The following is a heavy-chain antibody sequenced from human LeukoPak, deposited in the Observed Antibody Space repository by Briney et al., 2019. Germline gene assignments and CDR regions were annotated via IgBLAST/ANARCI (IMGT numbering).Heavy chain of an antibody. V-gene: IGHV4-30-4*08. J-gene: IGHJ6*03. CDR1: GGSISSGDYY. Sequence: PSETLSLTCTVSGGSISSGDYYWSWIRQPPGKGLEWIGYIYYSGSTYYNPSLKSRVTISVDTSKNQFSLKLSSVTAADTAVYCCARGVVGYYMDVWGKGTTVTVSS. CDR2: IYYSGST. CDR3: ARGVVGYYMDV.